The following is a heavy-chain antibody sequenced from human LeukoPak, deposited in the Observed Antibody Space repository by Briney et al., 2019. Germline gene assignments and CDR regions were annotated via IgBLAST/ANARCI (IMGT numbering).Heavy chain of an antibody. CDR1: GFTFSSYS. Sequence: GGSLRLSCAASGFTFSSYSMNWVRQAPGKGLEWVSSISSSSTYIYYADSLKGRFTISRDNAKNSLYLQMNSLRAEDTAVYYCARSPLSKTNLPSVDYWGQGTLVTVSS. D-gene: IGHD3-16*02. CDR3: ARSPLSKTNLPSVDY. J-gene: IGHJ4*02. CDR2: ISSSSTYI. V-gene: IGHV3-21*01.